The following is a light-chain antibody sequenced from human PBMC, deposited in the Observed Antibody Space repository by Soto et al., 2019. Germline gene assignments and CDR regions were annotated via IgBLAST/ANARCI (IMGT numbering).Light chain of an antibody. Sequence: QSVLPQPPSASGTPGQRVTFSSSGSSSNIGSNYVFCYQQLPGMAPKLLIHRNNQRPSGVPDRLSGSKSGTSASLAISGLRSEDEADYDCATWHDSLSGRGFGGGTKLTVL. CDR1: SSNIGSNY. V-gene: IGLV1-47*01. CDR2: RNN. CDR3: ATWHDSLSGRG. J-gene: IGLJ2*01.